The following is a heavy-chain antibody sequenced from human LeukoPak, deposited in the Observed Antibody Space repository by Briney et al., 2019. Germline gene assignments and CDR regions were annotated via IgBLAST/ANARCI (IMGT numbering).Heavy chain of an antibody. V-gene: IGHV4-39*02. J-gene: IGHJ4*02. D-gene: IGHD3-10*01. Sequence: SETLSLTCTVSGGSISSSSYYWGWIRQPPGKGLEWIGSIYYSGSTYYNPSLKSRVTISVDTSKNQFSLKLSSVTAADTAVYYCAREMYYYGSGGGFDYWGQGTLVTVSS. CDR3: AREMYYYGSGGGFDY. CDR1: GGSISSSSYY. CDR2: IYYSGST.